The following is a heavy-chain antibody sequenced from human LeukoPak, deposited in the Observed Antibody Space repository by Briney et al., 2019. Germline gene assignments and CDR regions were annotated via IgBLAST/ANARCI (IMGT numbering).Heavy chain of an antibody. CDR3: ARGLRGDHFDF. J-gene: IGHJ4*02. CDR2: IKKDGNEK. CDR1: GFTFSNYW. Sequence: GGSLRLSCAASGFTFSNYWMTWVRQAPGKGLEWVANIKKDGNEKYYVDSVKGRFTISRDSAESSLYLQMNSLRAEDTAVYYCARGLRGDHFDFWGQGTLVTVSS. D-gene: IGHD6-25*01. V-gene: IGHV3-7*05.